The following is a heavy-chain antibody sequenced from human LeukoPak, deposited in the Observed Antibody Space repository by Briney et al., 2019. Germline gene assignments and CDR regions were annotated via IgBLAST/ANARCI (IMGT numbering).Heavy chain of an antibody. Sequence: GGSLSLSCAASGFTFSSYAMHWVRQAPGKGLEWVAVISYDGSNKYYADSVKGRFTISRDNSKNTLYLQMNSLRAEDTAVYYCARAAPEYYYDSSGYYSPYYFDYWGQGTLVTVSS. CDR3: ARAAPEYYYDSSGYYSPYYFDY. J-gene: IGHJ4*02. V-gene: IGHV3-30-3*01. CDR2: ISYDGSNK. D-gene: IGHD3-22*01. CDR1: GFTFSSYA.